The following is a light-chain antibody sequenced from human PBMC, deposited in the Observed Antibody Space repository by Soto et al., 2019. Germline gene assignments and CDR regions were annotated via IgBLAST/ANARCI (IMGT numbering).Light chain of an antibody. V-gene: IGKV3-15*01. CDR1: QSVSSS. CDR2: GAS. Sequence: EIVLIQSPATLSLSPGERATLSGMLSQSVSSSLAWYQQKRGQAPRLLIYGASTRATGIPARFSGSGSGTEFTLTINSLQSEDFAVYYCQQYDNWPPITFGQGTRLEI. J-gene: IGKJ5*01. CDR3: QQYDNWPPIT.